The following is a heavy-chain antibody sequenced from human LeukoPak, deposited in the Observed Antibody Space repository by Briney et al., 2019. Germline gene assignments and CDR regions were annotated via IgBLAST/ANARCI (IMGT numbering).Heavy chain of an antibody. Sequence: GGSLRLSCAASGFTISSDYMTWVRQAPGKGLEWVSVIYSGGSTYYADSVKGRFTISRDKSKNTLYLQMNSLRAEDTAVYYCASTQRGDYFDYWGQGTLVTVSS. CDR1: GFTISSDY. CDR3: ASTQRGDYFDY. D-gene: IGHD2-15*01. V-gene: IGHV3-66*01. CDR2: IYSGGST. J-gene: IGHJ4*02.